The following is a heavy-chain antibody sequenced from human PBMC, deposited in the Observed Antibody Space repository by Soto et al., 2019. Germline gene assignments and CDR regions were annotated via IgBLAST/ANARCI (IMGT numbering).Heavy chain of an antibody. CDR2: ISRSGDVI. V-gene: IGHV3-48*01. J-gene: IGHJ6*02. D-gene: IGHD6-19*01. CDR1: GFPFSDYS. CDR3: ARDGAVAGKRYFYGMDV. Sequence: EVQLMESGGGLVQPGESLRLSCAVSGFPFSDYSMSWVRQAPGKGLEWVSYISRSGDVIKYADSVKGRFTTSRDNGKNSLLLQMNSLSAEDTAVYYCARDGAVAGKRYFYGMDVWGQGTTVTVSS.